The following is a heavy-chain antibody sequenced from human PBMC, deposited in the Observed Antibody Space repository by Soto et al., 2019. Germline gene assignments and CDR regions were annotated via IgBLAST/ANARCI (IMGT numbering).Heavy chain of an antibody. CDR1: GFTFSSYA. D-gene: IGHD2-21*02. Sequence: QVQLVESGGGVVQPGRSLRLSCAASGFTFSSYAMHWVRQAPGKGLERVAVISYDRSNKYYADSVKGRYTISRYNSKNSSYLQMNRPRAEDRAVAYCARDPSWGGDCYSRVGATGFATWGEGTLVTVSS. CDR2: ISYDRSNK. CDR3: ARDPSWGGDCYSRVGATGFAT. V-gene: IGHV3-30-3*01. J-gene: IGHJ5*02.